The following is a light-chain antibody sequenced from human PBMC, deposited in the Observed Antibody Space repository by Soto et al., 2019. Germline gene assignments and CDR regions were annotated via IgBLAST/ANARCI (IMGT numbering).Light chain of an antibody. J-gene: IGKJ2*01. Sequence: EIVLTQSPGTLSLSPGERATLSCRASQSVSSNYIAWYQQNTGQAPRLLIYGASTRATGIPDRFSGRGSGADFTLTISRLELEDFAVYFCQQYGRSPPFAFGQGTKVDIK. V-gene: IGKV3-20*01. CDR2: GAS. CDR1: QSVSSNY. CDR3: QQYGRSPPFA.